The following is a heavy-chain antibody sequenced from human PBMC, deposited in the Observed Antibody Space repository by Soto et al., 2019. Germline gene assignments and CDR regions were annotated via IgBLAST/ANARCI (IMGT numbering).Heavy chain of an antibody. Sequence: GGSLRLSCAVSGFTFSSYAMHWVRQAPGKGLEWVALISYDGSSKYYADSVKGRFTISRDDSKNTLYLQMISLRSEDTAVYYCAREGSSSGKYFDYWGQGTLVTVSS. J-gene: IGHJ4*02. CDR2: ISYDGSSK. CDR1: GFTFSSYA. CDR3: AREGSSSGKYFDY. V-gene: IGHV3-30-3*01. D-gene: IGHD6-6*01.